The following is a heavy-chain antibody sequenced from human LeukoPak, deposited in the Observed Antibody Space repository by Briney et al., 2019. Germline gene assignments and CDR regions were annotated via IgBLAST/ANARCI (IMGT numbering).Heavy chain of an antibody. CDR2: ISGSGGST. Sequence: GGSLRLSCAASGFTFSTYAMSWVRQAPGKGLEWVSVISGSGGSTNYADSVKGRFTISRDYSKSTLYVQMNSPRVEDTAVYYCAKGHNHDTWNPFDYWGQGTLVTVSS. V-gene: IGHV3-23*01. CDR3: AKGHNHDTWNPFDY. CDR1: GFTFSTYA. D-gene: IGHD3-3*01. J-gene: IGHJ4*02.